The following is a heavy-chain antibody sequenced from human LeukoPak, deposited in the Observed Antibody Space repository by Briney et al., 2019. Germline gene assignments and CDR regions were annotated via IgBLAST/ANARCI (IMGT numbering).Heavy chain of an antibody. CDR1: GGSISSGSYY. D-gene: IGHD3-10*01. CDR3: ARRYYGSGSSY. CDR2: ISTSGST. J-gene: IGHJ4*02. Sequence: PSQTLSLTCTVSGGSISSGSYYWSWIRQPAGKGLEWIGRISTSGSTNYNPSLKSRVTISVDTSKNQFSLKLSSVTAADTAVYYCARRYYGSGSSYWGQGTLVTVSS. V-gene: IGHV4-61*02.